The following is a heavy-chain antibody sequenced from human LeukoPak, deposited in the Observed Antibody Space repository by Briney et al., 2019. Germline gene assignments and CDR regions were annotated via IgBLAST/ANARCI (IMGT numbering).Heavy chain of an antibody. CDR1: GYSISSGYF. Sequence: SETLFLTCTVSGYSISSGYFWGWIRQPPGKGLEWIGSLYYGGRTYYNPSLKSPVIISVDTSKNQFSLNLTSVTAADTAVYYCARFSPRALGNYFDYWGQGTLVTVSS. V-gene: IGHV4-38-2*02. CDR2: LYYGGRT. J-gene: IGHJ4*02. D-gene: IGHD3-16*01. CDR3: ARFSPRALGNYFDY.